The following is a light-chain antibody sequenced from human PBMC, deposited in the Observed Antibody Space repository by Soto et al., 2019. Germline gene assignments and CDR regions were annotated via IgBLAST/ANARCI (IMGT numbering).Light chain of an antibody. CDR2: AAS. Sequence: AIRMTQSPSSLSASTGDRVTITCRASQGISSYLAWYQQKPGKAPKLLIYAASTLQSGVPSRFSGSGSGTDFTLTICCLQSEDFATYYCKQYYRYPQTFGQGTKVDIK. J-gene: IGKJ1*01. CDR1: QGISSY. V-gene: IGKV1-8*01. CDR3: KQYYRYPQT.